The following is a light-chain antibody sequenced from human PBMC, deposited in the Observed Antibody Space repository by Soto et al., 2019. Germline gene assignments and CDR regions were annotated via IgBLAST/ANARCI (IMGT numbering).Light chain of an antibody. CDR2: EIT. CDR1: SSDIGAYIY. Sequence: QSALTQPPSASGSAGQSVAISCTGTSSDIGAYIYVSWYQQHPGKAPKLVIYEITKRPPGVPDRFSGSKSGNTASLTVSGLQVEDEADYYCSVYAGGNSVIFGGGTKLTVL. J-gene: IGLJ2*01. V-gene: IGLV2-8*01. CDR3: SVYAGGNSVI.